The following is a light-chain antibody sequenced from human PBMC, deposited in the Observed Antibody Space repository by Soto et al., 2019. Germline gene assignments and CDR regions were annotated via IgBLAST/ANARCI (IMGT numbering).Light chain of an antibody. V-gene: IGKV3-11*01. J-gene: IGKJ4*01. CDR1: QSVTRH. Sequence: EIVLTQSPATLSLSPGDSATLSGRASQSVTRHLAWYQQQPGQAPRLLIYDASNRATGIPARFSGSGSGTDFTLTISSLEPEDFAVYYCQQRYSRPLTFGGGTKVEIK. CDR2: DAS. CDR3: QQRYSRPLT.